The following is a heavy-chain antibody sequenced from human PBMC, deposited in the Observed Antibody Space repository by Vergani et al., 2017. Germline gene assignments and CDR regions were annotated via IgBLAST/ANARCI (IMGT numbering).Heavy chain of an antibody. CDR2: IGSSGPYI. V-gene: IGHV3-21*06. D-gene: IGHD2-8*01. CDR3: ARDCTSGGCPDNYGMDL. Sequence: EVQLVESGGGLVKPGGSLRLSCAASGFTFSDFSMSWVRQAPGKGLEWVAFIGSSGPYINYADSVKGRFIISRDNTNNSLFLQLRSLRAEDAAVYYCARDCTSGGCPDNYGMDLWGQGATVTVSS. CDR1: GFTFSDFS. J-gene: IGHJ6*02.